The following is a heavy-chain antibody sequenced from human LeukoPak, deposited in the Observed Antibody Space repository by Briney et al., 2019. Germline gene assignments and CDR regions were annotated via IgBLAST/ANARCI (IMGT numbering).Heavy chain of an antibody. Sequence: GGSLRLSCAASVFTFSSSWMSWVRQAPWKGLEWVANIKQDGSEKYYVGSVKGRFTISRDNAKNSLYLQMDSLRAEDTAVYYCARDGPYSTSSTHPPWGQGTLVTVSS. J-gene: IGHJ5*02. D-gene: IGHD6-6*01. CDR1: VFTFSSSW. CDR2: IKQDGSEK. V-gene: IGHV3-7*03. CDR3: ARDGPYSTSSTHPP.